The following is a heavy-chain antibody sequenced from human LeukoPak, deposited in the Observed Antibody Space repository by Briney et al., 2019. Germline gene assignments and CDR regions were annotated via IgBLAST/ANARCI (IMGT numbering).Heavy chain of an antibody. J-gene: IGHJ5*02. Sequence: GASVKVSCKASGYTFTSYDINWVRQATGQGLEWMGWISAYNGNTNYAQKLQGRVTMTTDTSTSTAYMELRSLRSDDTAVYYCARDWCSSTSCYQNWFDPWGQGTLVTVSS. CDR3: ARDWCSSTSCYQNWFDP. V-gene: IGHV1-18*01. CDR2: ISAYNGNT. D-gene: IGHD2-2*01. CDR1: GYTFTSYD.